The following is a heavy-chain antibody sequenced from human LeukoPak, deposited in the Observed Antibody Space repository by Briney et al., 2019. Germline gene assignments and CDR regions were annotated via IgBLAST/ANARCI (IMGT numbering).Heavy chain of an antibody. D-gene: IGHD5-18*01. J-gene: IGHJ4*02. CDR1: GYSISSGYY. CDR2: IYHSGST. Sequence: SETLSLPCTVSGYSISSGYYWGWIRQPPGKGLEWIGSIYHSGSTYYNPSLKSRVTISLDTSKNQFSLKVSSVTAADTAVYYCARAGYSYLDYWGQGTLVTVSS. V-gene: IGHV4-38-2*02. CDR3: ARAGYSYLDY.